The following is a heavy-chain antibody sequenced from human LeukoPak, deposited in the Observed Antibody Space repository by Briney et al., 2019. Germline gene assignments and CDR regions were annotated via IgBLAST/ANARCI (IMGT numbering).Heavy chain of an antibody. V-gene: IGHV3-9*01. D-gene: IGHD6-19*01. CDR3: AKAIRLAVAGRGNAFDV. CDR2: INWNSGSI. J-gene: IGHJ3*01. Sequence: PGRSLRLSCAASGFTFDDYAMHWVRQVPGKGLEWVSGINWNSGSIEYGDSVKGRFTITRDNAKNSLYLQMNSLRPEDTALYYCAKAIRLAVAGRGNAFDVWGQGTMVTVPS. CDR1: GFTFDDYA.